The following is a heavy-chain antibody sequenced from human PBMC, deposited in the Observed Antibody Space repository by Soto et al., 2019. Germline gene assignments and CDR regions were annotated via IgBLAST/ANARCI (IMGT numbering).Heavy chain of an antibody. CDR3: AREGVGDIVVVVSATSDSAFDI. Sequence: QVQLVQSGAEVKKPGASVKVYCKASGYTFTGYYMHWVRQAPGKGLEWMGWINPKSGGTNYAQKFKGRVTMTRDTSIDTTYMELSRLRSDDTALYYCAREGVGDIVVVVSATSDSAFDIWGQGTMVTVSS. CDR1: GYTFTGYY. D-gene: IGHD2-15*01. J-gene: IGHJ3*02. V-gene: IGHV1-2*02. CDR2: INPKSGGT.